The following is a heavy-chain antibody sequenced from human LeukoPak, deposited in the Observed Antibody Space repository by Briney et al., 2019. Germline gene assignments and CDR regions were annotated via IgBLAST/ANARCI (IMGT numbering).Heavy chain of an antibody. CDR2: IYHSGST. CDR3: ARASSSWYKGYFDY. D-gene: IGHD6-13*01. Sequence: SETLSLTCTVSGGSISSGGYYWSWIRQPPGKGLEWIGEIYHSGSTNYNPSLKSRVTISVDKSKNQFSLKLSSVTAADTAVYYCARASSSWYKGYFDYWGQGTLVTVSS. V-gene: IGHV4-30-2*01. J-gene: IGHJ4*02. CDR1: GGSISSGGYY.